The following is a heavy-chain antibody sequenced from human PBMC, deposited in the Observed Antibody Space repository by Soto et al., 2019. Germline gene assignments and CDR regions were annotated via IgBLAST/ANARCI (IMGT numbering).Heavy chain of an antibody. CDR1: GGYISSYY. J-gene: IGHJ6*03. CDR2: IYYSGST. Sequence: ASVTMSVTCTVSGGYISSYYWSWIRKTTGKGLEWIGYIYYSGSTNYNPSLKSRVTISVDTSKNQFSLKLSSVTAADTAVYYCARTGTTGFSYYYYMDVWGKGTTVTVSS. D-gene: IGHD1-7*01. CDR3: ARTGTTGFSYYYYMDV. V-gene: IGHV4-59*01.